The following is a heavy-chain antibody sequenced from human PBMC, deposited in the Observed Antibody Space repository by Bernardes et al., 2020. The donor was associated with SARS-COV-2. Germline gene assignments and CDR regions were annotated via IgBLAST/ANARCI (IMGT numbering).Heavy chain of an antibody. CDR3: ARDYKGGGCSSTSCYTRWFDP. CDR1: GFTFSSYS. J-gene: IGHJ5*02. D-gene: IGHD2-2*02. CDR2: ISSSSSYI. Sequence: GGSLRLSCAASGFTFSSYSMNWVRQAPGKGLEWVSSISSSSSYIYYADSVKGRFTISRDNAKNSLYLQMNSLRAEDTAVYYCARDYKGGGCSSTSCYTRWFDPWGQGTLVTVSS. V-gene: IGHV3-21*01.